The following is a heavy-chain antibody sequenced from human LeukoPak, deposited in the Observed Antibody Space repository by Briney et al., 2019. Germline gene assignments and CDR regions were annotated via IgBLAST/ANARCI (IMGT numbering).Heavy chain of an antibody. CDR2: IYPGDSDT. Sequence: GGSLKISGKGSEYSFTNYCIGWERQMPGKGREWMGIIYPGDSDTRYSPSFQGQFTISANKSISTAYLQWSSLKASDTAMYYCARRDDPYYFDYWGRGTLVTVSS. D-gene: IGHD3-3*01. CDR1: EYSFTNYC. CDR3: ARRDDPYYFDY. J-gene: IGHJ4*02. V-gene: IGHV5-51*01.